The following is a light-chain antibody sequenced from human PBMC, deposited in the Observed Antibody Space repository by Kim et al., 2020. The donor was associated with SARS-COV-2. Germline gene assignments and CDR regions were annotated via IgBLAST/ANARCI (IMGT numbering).Light chain of an antibody. CDR3: QAWDSSTHNYV. V-gene: IGLV3-1*01. CDR1: QLRDKY. J-gene: IGLJ1*01. Sequence: PGQTASITCPGYQLRDKYVYEYQQKPDQAPVVVIYQDNQRPSGLPERFCASNLGNTATLTISGTHAREEADYYCQAWDSSTHNYVFGAGTKVTFL. CDR2: QDN.